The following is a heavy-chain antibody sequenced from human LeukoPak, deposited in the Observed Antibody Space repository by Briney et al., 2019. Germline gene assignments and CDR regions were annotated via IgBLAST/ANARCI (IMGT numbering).Heavy chain of an antibody. CDR1: GSTFSSYS. CDR3: ARAKQRGVMGY. Sequence: GGSLRLSCAVSGSTFSSYSMNWVRQAPGKGLEWVANIKQDGSEKYYVDSVKGRFTISRDNAKNSLYLQMNSLRAEDTAVYYCARAKQRGVMGYWGQGTLVTVSS. CDR2: IKQDGSEK. D-gene: IGHD3-10*01. J-gene: IGHJ4*02. V-gene: IGHV3-7*01.